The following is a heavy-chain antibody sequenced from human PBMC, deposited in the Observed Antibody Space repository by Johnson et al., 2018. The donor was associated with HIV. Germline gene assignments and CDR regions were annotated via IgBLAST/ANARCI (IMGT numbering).Heavy chain of an antibody. CDR3: AKSLLRTGPLIQLWLGAFDI. D-gene: IGHD5-18*01. Sequence: EVQLVESGGGLVQPGRSLRLSCAASGFTFDDYAMHWVRQAPGKGLEWVSGISWNSGSIGYADSVKGRFTISRDNAKNSLYLQMNSLRAEDTAVYYCAKSLLRTGPLIQLWLGAFDIWGQGTMVTVSS. V-gene: IGHV3-9*01. CDR2: ISWNSGSI. J-gene: IGHJ3*02. CDR1: GFTFDDYA.